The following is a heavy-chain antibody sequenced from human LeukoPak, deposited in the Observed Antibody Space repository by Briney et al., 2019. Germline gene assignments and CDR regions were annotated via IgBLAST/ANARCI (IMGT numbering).Heavy chain of an antibody. V-gene: IGHV3-30*18. J-gene: IGHJ4*02. D-gene: IGHD7-27*01. CDR1: GFTFSSYG. CDR3: AKGHGMGKGVDY. CDR2: ISYDGSNK. Sequence: GGSLRLSCAASGFTFSSYGMHWVRQAPGKGLEWVAVISYDGSNKYYADSVKGRFTISRDNSKNTLYLQMNSLRAEDTAVYYCAKGHGMGKGVDYWGQGALVTVSS.